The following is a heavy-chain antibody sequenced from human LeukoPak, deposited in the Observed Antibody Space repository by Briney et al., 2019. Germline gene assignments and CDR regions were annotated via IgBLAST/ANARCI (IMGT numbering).Heavy chain of an antibody. CDR2: ISGGSA. CDR1: GFTFSSYA. D-gene: IGHD6-6*01. V-gene: IGHV3-23*01. Sequence: GGSLRLSCAASGFTFSSYAISWVRQAPGKGLEWVSAISGGSADYADSVKGRFSISIDNSKNTLYLQMNSLRAEDTAVYYCAKDHSSSLWGQGTLVTVSS. J-gene: IGHJ4*02. CDR3: AKDHSSSL.